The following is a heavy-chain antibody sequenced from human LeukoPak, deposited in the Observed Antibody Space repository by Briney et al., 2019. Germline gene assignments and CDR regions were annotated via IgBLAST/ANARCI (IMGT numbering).Heavy chain of an antibody. CDR2: IYYSGST. J-gene: IGHJ4*02. CDR1: GGSISSYY. V-gene: IGHV4-59*01. CDR3: ARVRPNSAMVHFDS. Sequence: SETLSLTCTVSGGSISSYYWSWIRQPAGKGLEWIGYIYYSGSTNYNPSLKSRVTISVDTSKNQFSLKLSSVTAADTAVYYCARVRPNSAMVHFDSWGQGALLTVSS. D-gene: IGHD5-18*01.